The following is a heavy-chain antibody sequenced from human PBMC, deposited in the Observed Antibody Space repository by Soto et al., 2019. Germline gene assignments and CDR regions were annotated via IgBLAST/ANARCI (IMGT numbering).Heavy chain of an antibody. V-gene: IGHV3-66*01. CDR1: GFTVSSNY. CDR3: ARVDSGEMGYYYYGMDV. Sequence: ESGGGLVQPGGSLRLSCAASGFTVSSNYMSWVRQAQGKGLEWVAVIYSGGSTYYADSVKGRFTISRDNSKNTLYLQMNSLRAEDTAVYYCARVDSGEMGYYYYGMDVWGQGTTVTVSS. D-gene: IGHD6-19*01. CDR2: IYSGGST. J-gene: IGHJ6*02.